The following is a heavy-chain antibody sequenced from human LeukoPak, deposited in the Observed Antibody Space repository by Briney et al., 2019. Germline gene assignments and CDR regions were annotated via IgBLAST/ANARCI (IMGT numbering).Heavy chain of an antibody. V-gene: IGHV3-23*01. J-gene: IGHJ4*02. CDR3: AIIAAAAYFDY. Sequence: GGSLRLSCAASGFTFSSYAMSWVRQAPGKGLEWVSAISGSGGSTYYADSVKGRLTISRDNSKNTLYLQMNSLRAENTAVYYCAIIAAAAYFDYWGQGTLVTVSS. CDR1: GFTFSSYA. CDR2: ISGSGGST. D-gene: IGHD6-13*01.